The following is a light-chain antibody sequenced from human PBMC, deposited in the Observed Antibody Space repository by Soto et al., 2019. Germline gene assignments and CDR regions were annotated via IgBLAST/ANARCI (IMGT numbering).Light chain of an antibody. CDR1: QSIRSN. CDR3: LQYNDWQPSLT. CDR2: GAS. Sequence: EIVMTQSPATLSVSPGERATLFCRASQSIRSNLAWYQQKPGQAPRLLIYGASSRATGIPARFTGSGSGTDFTLTISSLQSEDFASYYCLQYNDWQPSLTFGPGTKVDIK. J-gene: IGKJ3*01. V-gene: IGKV3-15*01.